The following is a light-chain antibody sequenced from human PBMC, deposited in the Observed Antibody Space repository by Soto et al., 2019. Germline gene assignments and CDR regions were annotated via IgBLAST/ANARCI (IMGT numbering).Light chain of an antibody. J-gene: IGKJ1*01. CDR2: DAS. V-gene: IGKV1-5*01. CDR3: QQYKSDFRT. CDR1: QSISSW. Sequence: DLQMTQSPSTLSASVGDRVTITCRASQSISSWLAWYQQKPGKAPKLLMYDASSVERGVPSRFSGSGSGTEFTLTISSLQPDDFATYYCQQYKSDFRTFGQGTKVEIK.